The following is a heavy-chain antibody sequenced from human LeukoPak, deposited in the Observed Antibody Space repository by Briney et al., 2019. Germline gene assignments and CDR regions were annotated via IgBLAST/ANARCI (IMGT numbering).Heavy chain of an antibody. Sequence: GGSLRLSCGASGFTFSSDGIHWVRQAPGKGLEWVADIAPDGSYKYYADSLKGRFTISRDNSRNTLYLQMNSLRAEDTAVYYCAKGISGNSFYFDYWGQGTLVTVSS. D-gene: IGHD1-20*01. CDR3: AKGISGNSFYFDY. J-gene: IGHJ4*02. CDR2: IAPDGSYK. CDR1: GFTFSSDG. V-gene: IGHV3-30*19.